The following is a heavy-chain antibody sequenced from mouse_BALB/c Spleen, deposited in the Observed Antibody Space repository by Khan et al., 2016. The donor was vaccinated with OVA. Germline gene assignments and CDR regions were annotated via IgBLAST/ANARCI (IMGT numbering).Heavy chain of an antibody. Sequence: VQLQQSGAELAQPGASVKMSCKASGYTFINYWILWVKQRPGQGLEWIGYINPSTGYTEYNQNFKDKTTLTADKSSSTAYMQLSSLTYEDSAVYYCARRGLRWDFDYWGQGTTLTVSS. V-gene: IGHV1-7*01. CDR3: ARRGLRWDFDY. CDR2: INPSTGYT. J-gene: IGHJ2*01. CDR1: GYTFINYW. D-gene: IGHD1-1*01.